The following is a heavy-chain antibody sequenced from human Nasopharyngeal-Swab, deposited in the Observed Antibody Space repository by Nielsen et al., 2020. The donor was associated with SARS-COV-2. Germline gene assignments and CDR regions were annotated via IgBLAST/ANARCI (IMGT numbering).Heavy chain of an antibody. Sequence: GESLKISCAASGFPFSDFYMSWIRQAPGKGLEWLSYIGQGGTPIYYADSVKGRFSISRENAKNSLYLRMDSLRAEDTAIYYCARVNHSSISAWGQGTVVTVSS. V-gene: IGHV3-11*04. CDR3: ARVNHSSISA. CDR1: GFPFSDFY. CDR2: IGQGGTPI. D-gene: IGHD3-22*01. J-gene: IGHJ5*02.